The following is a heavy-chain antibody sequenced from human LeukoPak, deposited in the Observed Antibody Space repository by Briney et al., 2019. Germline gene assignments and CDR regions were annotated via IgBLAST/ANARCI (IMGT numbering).Heavy chain of an antibody. CDR1: GYSFTSYR. CDR3: ARQRSGSDYAYYYGMDV. V-gene: IGHV5-51*01. D-gene: IGHD4-17*01. J-gene: IGHJ6*02. Sequence: GESLKISCKGSGYSFTSYRIGWVRQMPGKGLERMGIIYPGDSDTRYSPSFQGQVTISADKSISTAYLQWSSLKASDTAMYYCARQRSGSDYAYYYGMDVWGQGTTVTVSS. CDR2: IYPGDSDT.